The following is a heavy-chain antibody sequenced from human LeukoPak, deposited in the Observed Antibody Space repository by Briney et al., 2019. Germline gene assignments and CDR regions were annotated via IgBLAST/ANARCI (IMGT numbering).Heavy chain of an antibody. J-gene: IGHJ4*02. CDR1: GFTFSSYG. Sequence: GGSLRLSCAASGFTFSSYGMHWVRQAPGKGLEWVAVISYDGSNKYYADSVKGRFTISRDNSKNTLYLQMNSLRAEDTAVYYCAKLRGYSYGYSYFDYWGQGILVTVSS. D-gene: IGHD5-18*01. V-gene: IGHV3-30*18. CDR3: AKLRGYSYGYSYFDY. CDR2: ISYDGSNK.